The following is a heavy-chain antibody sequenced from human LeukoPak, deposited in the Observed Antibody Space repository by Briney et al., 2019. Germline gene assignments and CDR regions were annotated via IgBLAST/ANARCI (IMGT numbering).Heavy chain of an antibody. CDR1: GFTFSDHY. D-gene: IGHD1-7*01. Sequence: GGSLRLSCAASGFTFSDHYMDWVRQAPGKGLEWIGRTTNKAYDHTTQYAASVKGRFTISRDDSENSLYLQMSSLKVEDTAVYFCARHSVHWNYANDYWGQGTLVTVSS. J-gene: IGHJ4*02. V-gene: IGHV3-72*01. CDR2: TTNKAYDHTT. CDR3: ARHSVHWNYANDY.